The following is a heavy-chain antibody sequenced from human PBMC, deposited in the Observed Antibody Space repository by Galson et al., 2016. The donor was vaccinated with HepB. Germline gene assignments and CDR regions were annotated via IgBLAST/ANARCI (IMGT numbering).Heavy chain of an antibody. CDR1: GGSVNSGDYY. D-gene: IGHD3-3*01. CDR3: ARVGHDFWRVGYFGY. CDR2: IFYSGSGST. V-gene: IGHV4-30-4*01. Sequence: TLSLTCNVSGGSVNSGDYYWSWIRQPPGKGLEWIGYIFYSGSGSTHYSPSLDSRVTISVDTSKNQFSLKLSSVTAADTAVYYCARVGHDFWRVGYFGYWGQGALVTVSS. J-gene: IGHJ4*02.